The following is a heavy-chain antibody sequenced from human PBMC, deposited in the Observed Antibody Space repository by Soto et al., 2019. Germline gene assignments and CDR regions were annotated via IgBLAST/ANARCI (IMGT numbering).Heavy chain of an antibody. CDR1: GFTFSSYG. D-gene: IGHD6-19*01. J-gene: IGHJ4*02. V-gene: IGHV3-30*18. CDR3: AKDYGSGWTMGDF. Sequence: QVQLVESGGGVVQPGRSLRLSCAASGFTFSSYGMHWVRQAPGKGLEWLAVISYDGSNKYYADSVKGRFTISRDNSKNTLYLQVNSLRAEDTAMYYCAKDYGSGWTMGDFWGQGTLVTV. CDR2: ISYDGSNK.